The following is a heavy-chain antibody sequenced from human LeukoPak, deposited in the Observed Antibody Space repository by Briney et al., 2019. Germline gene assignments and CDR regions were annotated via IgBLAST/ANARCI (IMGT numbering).Heavy chain of an antibody. Sequence: SETLSLTCTVSGGSISSGDYYWSWIRQPPGKGLEWIGYIYYSGSTYYNPSLKSRVTISVDTSKNQFSLKLSSVTAADTAVYYCARFWPVSVPAANSNWFDPWGQGTLVTVSS. CDR1: GGSISSGDYY. D-gene: IGHD2-2*01. CDR2: IYYSGST. J-gene: IGHJ5*02. V-gene: IGHV4-30-4*08. CDR3: ARFWPVSVPAANSNWFDP.